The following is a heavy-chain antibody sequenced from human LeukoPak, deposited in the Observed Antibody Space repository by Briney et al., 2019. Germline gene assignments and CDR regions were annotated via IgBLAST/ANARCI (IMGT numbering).Heavy chain of an antibody. CDR3: AKRDRTVTHAFDI. Sequence: GGSLRLSCAASGFSFSSYRMNWVRQAPGKGLEWVSSVSNSGDYIHYADSVKGRFTISRDNSENTLYLQMNSLRAEDTAVYYCAKRDRTVTHAFDIWGQGTMVTVSS. J-gene: IGHJ3*02. CDR2: VSNSGDYI. CDR1: GFSFSSYR. V-gene: IGHV3-21*04. D-gene: IGHD4-17*01.